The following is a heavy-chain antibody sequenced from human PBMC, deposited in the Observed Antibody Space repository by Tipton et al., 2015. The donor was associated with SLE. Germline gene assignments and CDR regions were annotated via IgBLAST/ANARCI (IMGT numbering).Heavy chain of an antibody. CDR1: GFTFSTYG. V-gene: IGHV3-30*03. J-gene: IGHJ4*02. CDR3: ARAPTSRLDY. D-gene: IGHD1-1*01. CDR2: IAHDGSNA. Sequence: SLRLSCAASGFTFSTYGMNWVRQAPGKGLEWVAVIAHDGSNAYYADSVKGRFTISRDNSKNTLYLQMISLRVEDTAVYYCARAPTSRLDYWGQGTLVTVSS.